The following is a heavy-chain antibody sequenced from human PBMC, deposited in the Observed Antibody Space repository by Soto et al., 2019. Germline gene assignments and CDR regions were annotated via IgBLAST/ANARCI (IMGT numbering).Heavy chain of an antibody. D-gene: IGHD5-12*01. Sequence: TSETLSLTCSVSGGSVSSGSYYWNWIRQPPGKGLEWIGYIYYTGGTSYNPSLRSRVTISADTSENEFSLKLTSVTAADTAVYYCARADIALDYWGQGSLVTVSS. CDR2: IYYTGGT. CDR3: ARADIALDY. CDR1: GGSVSSGSYY. J-gene: IGHJ4*02. V-gene: IGHV4-61*01.